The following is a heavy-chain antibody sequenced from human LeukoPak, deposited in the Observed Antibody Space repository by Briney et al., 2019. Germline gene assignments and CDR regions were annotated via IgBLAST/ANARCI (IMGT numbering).Heavy chain of an antibody. CDR3: ARDGGFLDAFGFGDI. Sequence: KPSETLSLTCTVSGGSISSYYWSWIRQPDGKVLEWIGRIYSSGSTNHNPSLKSRVTMSVDTSQNQFSLRLSSVTAADTAVYYCARDGGFLDAFGFGDIWGQGTMVTVSS. J-gene: IGHJ3*02. V-gene: IGHV4-4*07. CDR2: IYSSGST. CDR1: GGSISSYY. D-gene: IGHD3/OR15-3a*01.